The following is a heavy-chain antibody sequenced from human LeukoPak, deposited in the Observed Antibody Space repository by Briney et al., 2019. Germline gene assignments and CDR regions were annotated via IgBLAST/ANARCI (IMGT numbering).Heavy chain of an antibody. Sequence: HPGGSLRLSCVASGFTFSSHSMNWVRQAPGKGQEWISYISSSSDTMYYADSVKGRFTISRDNAENSLYLQMNSLRDEDTAMYYCARDNLHPYWYFDLWGRGTRVTVSS. V-gene: IGHV3-48*02. CDR1: GFTFSSHS. D-gene: IGHD1-14*01. CDR2: ISSSSDTM. CDR3: ARDNLHPYWYFDL. J-gene: IGHJ2*01.